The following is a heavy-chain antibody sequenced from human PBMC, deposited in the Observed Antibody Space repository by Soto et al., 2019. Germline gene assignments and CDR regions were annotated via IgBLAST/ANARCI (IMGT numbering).Heavy chain of an antibody. D-gene: IGHD3-22*01. V-gene: IGHV3-30*18. CDR1: GFTFSSYG. Sequence: QVQLVESGGGVVQPGRSLRLSCVASGFTFSSYGMHWVRQAPGKGLEWVAVISYDGTNKNYADSVKGRFTISRDNSKNTLYLQTNSLRAEDTAVYYCAKDTYYHDSSGYYVYDYWGQGTLVTVSS. J-gene: IGHJ4*02. CDR2: ISYDGTNK. CDR3: AKDTYYHDSSGYYVYDY.